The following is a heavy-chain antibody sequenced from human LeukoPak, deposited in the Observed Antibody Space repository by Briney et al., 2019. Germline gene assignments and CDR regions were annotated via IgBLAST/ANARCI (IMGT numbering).Heavy chain of an antibody. Sequence: SQTLSLTCAISGDSVSSNNGAWNWIRQSPSRGLEWLGRTYYRSKWYNDYAESLISRITISPVTSKNQFSLQLYSVTPEDTAVYYCARAVGTTGWHTFDYWGQGTLVTVSS. J-gene: IGHJ4*02. V-gene: IGHV6-1*01. CDR2: TYYRSKWYN. CDR1: GDSVSSNNGA. D-gene: IGHD3-9*01. CDR3: ARAVGTTGWHTFDY.